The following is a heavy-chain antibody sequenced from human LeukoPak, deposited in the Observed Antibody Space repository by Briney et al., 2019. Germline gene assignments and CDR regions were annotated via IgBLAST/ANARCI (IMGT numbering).Heavy chain of an antibody. CDR2: INAGNGNT. Sequence: ASVKVSCKASGYTFTGYAIHWVRQAPGQRLEWMGWINAGNGNTKYSQKFQGRVTITRDTSASTAYMELSSLRSEDTAVYYCAKVRSSGWLYYFDYWGQGTLVTVSS. D-gene: IGHD6-19*01. J-gene: IGHJ4*02. V-gene: IGHV1-3*01. CDR3: AKVRSSGWLYYFDY. CDR1: GYTFTGYA.